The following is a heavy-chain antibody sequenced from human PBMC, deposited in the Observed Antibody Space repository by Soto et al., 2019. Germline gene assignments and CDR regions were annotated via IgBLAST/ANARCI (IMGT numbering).Heavy chain of an antibody. CDR1: GFTFSNYA. D-gene: IGHD2-2*01. CDR2: LCGDDSRT. Sequence: GGSLSLSCAASGFTFSNYAMSWVRQAPGKGLEWVSALCGDDSRTYYADSVRGRFTISRDNSETTLYLQLNTLGAEDTALYYCAKHTRASCYASLDVWGQGTTVTVSS. V-gene: IGHV3-23*01. CDR3: AKHTRASCYASLDV. J-gene: IGHJ6*02.